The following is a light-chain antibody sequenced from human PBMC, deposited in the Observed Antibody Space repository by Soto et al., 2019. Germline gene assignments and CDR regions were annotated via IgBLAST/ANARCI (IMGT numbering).Light chain of an antibody. V-gene: IGKV3-11*01. J-gene: IGKJ4*01. CDR3: QQRSNWPPLT. CDR2: DAF. Sequence: IVLTQSPSTLSLSPGERATLSCRASQSVSTYLAWYQQKPGQAPRLLIYDAFNRATGVPARFSGSGSGTDFALTISSLEPEDFAVYYCQQRSNWPPLTFGGGTKVDIK. CDR1: QSVSTY.